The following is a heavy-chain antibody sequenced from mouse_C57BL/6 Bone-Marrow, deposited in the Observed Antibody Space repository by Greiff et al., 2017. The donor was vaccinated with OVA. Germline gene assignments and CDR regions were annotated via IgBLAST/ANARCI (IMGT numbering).Heavy chain of an antibody. Sequence: LQESGAELVRPGASVTLSCKASGYTFTDYEMHWVKQTPVHGLEWLGAIDPETGGTAYNQKFKGKAILTADKSSSTAYMELRSLTSEDSAVYYCTRGYSNYYAMDYWGQGTSVTVSS. CDR1: GYTFTDYE. J-gene: IGHJ4*01. V-gene: IGHV1-15*01. CDR2: IDPETGGT. CDR3: TRGYSNYYAMDY. D-gene: IGHD2-5*01.